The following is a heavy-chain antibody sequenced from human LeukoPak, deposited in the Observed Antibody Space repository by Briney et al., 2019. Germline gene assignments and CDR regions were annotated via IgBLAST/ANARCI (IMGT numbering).Heavy chain of an antibody. CDR2: ISFDGVNT. Sequence: GGSLRLSCAASGFTFSAYAIHWVRQAPGKGLEWVAVISFDGVNTFYADSVKGRFTISRDNSNNTVYLQMNNLRPEDTAVFYCARGQGYESYYYMDVWGKGTTVSVSS. CDR1: GFTFSAYA. J-gene: IGHJ6*03. CDR3: ARGQGYESYYYMDV. D-gene: IGHD2-2*01. V-gene: IGHV3-30*04.